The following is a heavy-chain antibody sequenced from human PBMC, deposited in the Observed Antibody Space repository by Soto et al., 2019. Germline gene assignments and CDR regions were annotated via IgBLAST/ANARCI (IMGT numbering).Heavy chain of an antibody. V-gene: IGHV3-21*01. J-gene: IGHJ6*03. CDR3: ARASIPGTTSYYYYYMDV. D-gene: IGHD1-7*01. CDR1: GFTFSSYS. CDR2: ISSSSSYI. Sequence: GGSLRLSCAASGFTFSSYSMNWVRQAPGKGLEWVSSISSSSSYIYYADSVKGRFTISRDNAKNSLYLQMNSLRAEDTAVYYCARASIPGTTSYYYYYMDVWGKGTTVTVSS.